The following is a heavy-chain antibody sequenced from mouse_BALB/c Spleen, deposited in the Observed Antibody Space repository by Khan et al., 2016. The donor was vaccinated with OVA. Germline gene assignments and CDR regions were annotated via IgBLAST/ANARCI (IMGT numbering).Heavy chain of an antibody. Sequence: VQLKQSGAELVKPGASVNLSCTASGFNIKDTYMHWVKQRPEQGLGWIGRIDPMNGNTKYDPKFQDKATITADTSSNTAYLQLSSLTSEDTAVYYCVSPNWFVYWGQGTLVTVSA. J-gene: IGHJ3*01. CDR3: VSPNWFVY. CDR2: IDPMNGNT. V-gene: IGHV14-3*02. CDR1: GFNIKDTY.